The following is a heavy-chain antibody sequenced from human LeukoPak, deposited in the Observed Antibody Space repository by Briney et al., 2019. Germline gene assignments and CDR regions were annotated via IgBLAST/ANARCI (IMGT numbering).Heavy chain of an antibody. CDR3: SRDGDVVGESFDY. Sequence: GGSLRLSCAASGFTFSRFAMHWVRQAPGKGLEWVAVMSYDGTKENYADSVKGRFTISRDNSKSTLYLQMSSLTTEDTAVDYCSRDGDVVGESFDYWGQGTLVTVSS. J-gene: IGHJ4*02. D-gene: IGHD2-21*01. CDR2: MSYDGTKE. CDR1: GFTFSRFA. V-gene: IGHV3-30*15.